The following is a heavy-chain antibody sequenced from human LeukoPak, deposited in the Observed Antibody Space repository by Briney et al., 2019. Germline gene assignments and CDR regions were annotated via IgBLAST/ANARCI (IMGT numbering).Heavy chain of an antibody. CDR2: INPNSGGT. Sequence: GASVKVSCKASGYTFTSYAMNWVRQAPGQGLEWMGWINPNSGGTNYAQKFQGRVTMTRDTSISTAYMELSRLRSDDTAVYYCARGTYYFDYWGQGTLVTVSS. CDR3: ARGTYYFDY. D-gene: IGHD2-2*01. CDR1: GYTFTSYA. J-gene: IGHJ4*02. V-gene: IGHV1-2*02.